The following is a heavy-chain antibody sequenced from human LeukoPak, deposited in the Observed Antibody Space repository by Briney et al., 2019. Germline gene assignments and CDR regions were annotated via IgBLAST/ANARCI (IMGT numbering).Heavy chain of an antibody. Sequence: PGGSLRLSCAASGFTFSSYVMSWVRQAPGKGLEWVSAISGSGGSTYYADSVKGRFTISRDNAKNSLYLQMNSLRAEDTAVYYCARDRSGFSGYDFFDYWGQGTLVTVSS. D-gene: IGHD5-12*01. CDR1: GFTFSSYV. J-gene: IGHJ4*02. V-gene: IGHV3-23*01. CDR3: ARDRSGFSGYDFFDY. CDR2: ISGSGGST.